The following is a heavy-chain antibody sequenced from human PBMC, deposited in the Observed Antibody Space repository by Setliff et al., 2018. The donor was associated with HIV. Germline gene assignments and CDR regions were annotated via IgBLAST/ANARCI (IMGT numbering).Heavy chain of an antibody. CDR3: ARVPHRVVGTTTLQYHFDY. D-gene: IGHD1-26*01. Sequence: SETLSLTCAVSGYSISSGYYWAWIRQSPGKGLDWIGSIHHSGTTYYNPSLKSRVTISVDTTTNQVSLQVNSVTAVDTAVYYCARVPHRVVGTTTLQYHFDYWGLGTLVTVSS. V-gene: IGHV4-38-2*01. J-gene: IGHJ4*02. CDR1: GYSISSGYY. CDR2: IHHSGTT.